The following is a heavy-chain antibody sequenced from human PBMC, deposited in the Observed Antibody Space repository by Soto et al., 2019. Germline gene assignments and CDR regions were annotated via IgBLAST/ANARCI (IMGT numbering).Heavy chain of an antibody. CDR1: GGSISSSSYY. D-gene: IGHD6-13*01. V-gene: IGHV4-39*01. CDR3: ARTGYSSSWTYYYYYGMDV. CDR2: IYYSGST. J-gene: IGHJ6*02. Sequence: QLQLQESGPGLVKPSETLSLTCTVSGGSISSSSYYWGWIRQPPGKGLEWIGSIYYSGSTYYNPSLKTRVTISVDTSKNQSSLKLSSVTAADTAVYYCARTGYSSSWTYYYYYGMDVWGQGTTVTVSS.